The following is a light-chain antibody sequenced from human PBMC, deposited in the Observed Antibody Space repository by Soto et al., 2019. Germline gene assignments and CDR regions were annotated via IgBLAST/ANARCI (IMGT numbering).Light chain of an antibody. CDR3: PSYTSTSTLYV. CDR2: EVS. V-gene: IGLV2-14*01. Sequence: QSALTQPASVSGSPGQSITISCTGTSSDVGGYNYVSWYQQHPGTAPKLMIYEVSDRPSGVSNRFSGSKSGNTASLTISGLQAEDEADYYCPSYTSTSTLYVFGTGTKLTVL. CDR1: SSDVGGYNY. J-gene: IGLJ1*01.